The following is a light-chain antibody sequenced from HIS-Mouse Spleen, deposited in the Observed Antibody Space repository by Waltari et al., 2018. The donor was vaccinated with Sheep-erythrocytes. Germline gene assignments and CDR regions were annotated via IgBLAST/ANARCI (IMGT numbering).Light chain of an antibody. V-gene: IGLV1-51*01. J-gene: IGLJ2*01. CDR2: DNN. CDR3: GTWDSSLSAGV. CDR1: SPNIGNNY. Sequence: QSVLTQPPSVSAAPGQKVTTSCSGSSPNIGNNYVSWYQQLPGTAPKLLIYDNNKRPSGIPDRFSGSKSGTSATLGITGLQTGDEADYYCGTWDSSLSAGVFGGGTKL.